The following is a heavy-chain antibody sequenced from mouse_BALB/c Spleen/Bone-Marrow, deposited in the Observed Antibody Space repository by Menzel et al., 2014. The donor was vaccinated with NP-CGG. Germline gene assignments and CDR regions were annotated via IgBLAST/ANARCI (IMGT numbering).Heavy chain of an antibody. J-gene: IGHJ4*01. CDR3: ARELGHYAMDY. V-gene: IGHV2-6-7*01. CDR2: IWGDGST. Sequence: VMLVESGPGLVAPSQSLSITCTVSGFSLTGYGVNWVRQPPGKGLEWLGMIWGDGSTDYNSALKSRLSIGKDNSKSQVFLKMNSLQTDDTARYYCARELGHYAMDYWGQGTSVTVSS. CDR1: GFSLTGYG. D-gene: IGHD4-1*01.